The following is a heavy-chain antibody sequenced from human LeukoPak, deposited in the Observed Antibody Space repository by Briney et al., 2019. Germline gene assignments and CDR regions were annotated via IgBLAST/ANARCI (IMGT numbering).Heavy chain of an antibody. CDR1: GGSISSGGYY. CDR2: IYYSGST. V-gene: IGHV4-31*03. J-gene: IGHJ5*02. Sequence: SETLSLTCTVSGGSISSGGYYWSWIRQHPGKGLEWIGYIYYSGSTYYNPSLKSRVTISVDTSKNQFSLKLSSVTAADTAVYYCARVSPQRSFDPWGQGTLVTVSS. CDR3: ARVSPQRSFDP.